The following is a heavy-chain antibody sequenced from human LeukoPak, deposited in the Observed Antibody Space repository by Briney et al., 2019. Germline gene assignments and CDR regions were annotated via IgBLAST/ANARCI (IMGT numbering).Heavy chain of an antibody. D-gene: IGHD2-8*01. J-gene: IGHJ6*03. V-gene: IGHV1-69*06. Sequence: GASVKVSCKASGGTFTNYAFSWVRQAPGQGLEWMGGIIPFSGTPNYAQKFQGRVTFNADKSTSTVYMVMSGLRSEDTAIYYCATKGDCINGVCYPHYCYYYMDVWGTGTTVTVSS. CDR3: ATKGDCINGVCYPHYCYYYMDV. CDR2: IIPFSGTP. CDR1: GGTFTNYA.